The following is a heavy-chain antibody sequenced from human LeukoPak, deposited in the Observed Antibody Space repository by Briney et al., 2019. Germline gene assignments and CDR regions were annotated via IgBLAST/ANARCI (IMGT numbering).Heavy chain of an antibody. CDR2: IRRIPSGGTT. J-gene: IGHJ4*02. CDR1: GFTFTDYA. D-gene: IGHD5-18*01. CDR3: TRGIGYTYGWSD. V-gene: IGHV3-49*03. Sequence: GGSLRLSCVTSGFTFTDYAISWFRQAPGKGLEWVGFIRRIPSGGTTVYAASVKGRFTISRDNSKSIAYLQMNSLESEDTAMYYCTRGIGYTYGWSDWGQGTLVTVSS.